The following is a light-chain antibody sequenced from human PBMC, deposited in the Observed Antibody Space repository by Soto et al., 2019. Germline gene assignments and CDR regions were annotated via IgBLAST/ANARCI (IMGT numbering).Light chain of an antibody. Sequence: DIQITQSPSSLSASVGDRVTITCRASQDISNYLAWYQQKPGKVPKLLIYGASTLQSGVPSRFSGSGSGTDFTLTISRLQPGDVATYYCQTYNSAPLTFGGVTKVDIK. CDR2: GAS. CDR3: QTYNSAPLT. J-gene: IGKJ4*01. CDR1: QDISNY. V-gene: IGKV1-27*01.